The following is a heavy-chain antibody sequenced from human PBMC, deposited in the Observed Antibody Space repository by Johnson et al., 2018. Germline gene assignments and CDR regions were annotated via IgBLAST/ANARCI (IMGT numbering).Heavy chain of an antibody. Sequence: VQLVESGGGLVKPGGSLRLSCAASGFTFSSYSMNWVRQAPGKGLEWVSSISSSSSYIYYADSVKGRFTISRDNAKNSLYLQMNSLRAEGTAVDYCAGGGTSSGWYNAFEIWGQGTMVTVSS. CDR1: GFTFSSYS. J-gene: IGHJ3*02. CDR2: ISSSSSYI. CDR3: AGGGTSSGWYNAFEI. D-gene: IGHD6-19*01. V-gene: IGHV3-21*01.